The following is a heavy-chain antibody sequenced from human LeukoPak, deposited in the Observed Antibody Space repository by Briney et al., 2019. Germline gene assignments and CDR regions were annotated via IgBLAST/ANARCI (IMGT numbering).Heavy chain of an antibody. CDR1: GYTFTSYG. J-gene: IGHJ5*02. CDR2: ISAYNGNT. CDR3: ARDHCSSTSCSSTPTNWFDP. Sequence: ASVKVSCKASGYTFTSYGISWVRQSPGQGLEWMGWISAYNGNTNYAQKLQGRVTTTTDTSTSTAYMELRSLRSDDTAVYYCARDHCSSTSCSSTPTNWFDPWGQGTLVTVSS. D-gene: IGHD2-2*01. V-gene: IGHV1-18*01.